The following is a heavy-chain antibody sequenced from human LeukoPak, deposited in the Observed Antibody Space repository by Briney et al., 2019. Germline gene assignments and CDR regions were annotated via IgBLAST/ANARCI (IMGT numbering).Heavy chain of an antibody. Sequence: GGSLRLSCAASEFTFSSYSMNWVRQAPGKGLEWVSSVSSGRSYTYYADSVRGRFTISRDNAKNSLYLQMNSLRDEDTAVYYCARDSSYGVYFDYWGQGTLVTVSS. CDR1: EFTFSSYS. CDR3: ARDSSYGVYFDY. CDR2: VSSGRSYT. J-gene: IGHJ4*02. D-gene: IGHD5-18*01. V-gene: IGHV3-21*01.